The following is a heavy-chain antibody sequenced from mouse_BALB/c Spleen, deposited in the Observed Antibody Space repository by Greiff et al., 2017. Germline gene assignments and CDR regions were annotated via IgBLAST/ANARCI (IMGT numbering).Heavy chain of an antibody. CDR2: ISNGGGST. CDR3: ARPPYDYDVGFAY. J-gene: IGHJ3*01. Sequence: EVKLMESGGGLVQPGGSLKLSCAASGFTFSSYTMSWVRQTPEKRLEWVAYISNGGGSTYYPDTVKGRFTISRDNAKNTLYLQMSSLKSEDTAMYYCARPPYDYDVGFAYWGQGTLVTVSA. CDR1: GFTFSSYT. V-gene: IGHV5-12-2*01. D-gene: IGHD2-4*01.